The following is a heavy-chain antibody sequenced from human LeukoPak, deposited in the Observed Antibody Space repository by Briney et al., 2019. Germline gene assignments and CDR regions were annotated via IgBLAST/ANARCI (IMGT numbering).Heavy chain of an antibody. J-gene: IGHJ4*02. CDR3: ARDRDYSNTERGFDY. D-gene: IGHD4-11*01. V-gene: IGHV1-2*02. CDR2: INPNSAET. Sequence: ASVKVSCKTSGYTFTDYYIHWVRQAPGQGLEWMGWINPNSAETNSAQKFQGRVTMTGDTFISTAYMDLRRMTSDDTAVYYCARDRDYSNTERGFDYWGQGTLVTVSS. CDR1: GYTFTDYY.